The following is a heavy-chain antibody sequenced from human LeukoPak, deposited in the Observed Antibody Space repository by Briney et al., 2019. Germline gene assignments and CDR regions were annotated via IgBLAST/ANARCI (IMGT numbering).Heavy chain of an antibody. CDR1: GGTFSSYA. V-gene: IGHV1-69*06. J-gene: IGHJ6*02. CDR2: IIPIFGTA. Sequence: ASVKVSCKASGGTFSSYAISWVRQAPGQGLEWMGGIIPIFGTANYAQKFQGRVTITADKSTSTVYMELSSLRSEDTAVYYCARSQHPLPVPDYDFWSGYYTVLGLGGGIYGMDVWGQGTTVTVSS. D-gene: IGHD3-3*01. CDR3: ARSQHPLPVPDYDFWSGYYTVLGLGGGIYGMDV.